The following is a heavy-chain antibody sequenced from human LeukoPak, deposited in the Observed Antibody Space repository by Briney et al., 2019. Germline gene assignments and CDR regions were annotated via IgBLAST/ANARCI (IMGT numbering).Heavy chain of an antibody. J-gene: IGHJ3*02. CDR3: TIGLAGDWDAFDI. CDR2: IHADSGNT. D-gene: IGHD6-19*01. Sequence: ASVKVSCKTSGYTFTTCAVHWVRQAPGQRLEWMGWIHADSGNTRYSQKLQGRVAIARDTSASTIYMELTSLRIEDTAVYFCTIGLAGDWDAFDIWGLGTMVTVSS. V-gene: IGHV1-3*01. CDR1: GYTFTTCA.